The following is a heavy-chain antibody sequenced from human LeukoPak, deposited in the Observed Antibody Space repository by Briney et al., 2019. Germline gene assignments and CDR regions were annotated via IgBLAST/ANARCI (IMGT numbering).Heavy chain of an antibody. CDR1: GFTFSSYA. CDR2: ISGSGGST. CDR3: ASSTGTVY. J-gene: IGHJ4*02. V-gene: IGHV3-23*01. D-gene: IGHD1-1*01. Sequence: RLSXXXSGFTFSSYAMSWVRQAPGKGLEWVSAISGSGGSTYYADSVKGRFTISRDNSKNTLYLQMNSLRAEDTAVYYCASSTGTVYWGQGTLVTVSS.